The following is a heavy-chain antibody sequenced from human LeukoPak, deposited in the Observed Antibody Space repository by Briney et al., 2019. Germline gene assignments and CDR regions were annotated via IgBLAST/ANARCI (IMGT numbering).Heavy chain of an antibody. Sequence: ASVKVSCKASGGTFSSYAISWVRQAPGQGLEWMGRIIPILGIANYAQKFQGRVTITADKSTSTAYMELSSLRSEDTAVYYCARRAAADGGTGVSFDPWGQGTLVTVSS. V-gene: IGHV1-69*04. CDR1: GGTFSSYA. CDR2: IIPILGIA. J-gene: IGHJ5*02. D-gene: IGHD6-13*01. CDR3: ARRAAADGGTGVSFDP.